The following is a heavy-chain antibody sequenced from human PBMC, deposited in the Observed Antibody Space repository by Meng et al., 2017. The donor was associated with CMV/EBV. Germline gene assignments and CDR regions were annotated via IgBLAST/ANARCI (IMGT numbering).Heavy chain of an antibody. D-gene: IGHD6-13*01. CDR1: GGTFSSCA. J-gene: IGHJ3*02. CDR2: HIPILGIT. V-gene: IGHV1-69*10. Sequence: SEKVSCKASGGTFSSCAISWVRQAPGQGGEGMGGHIPILGITKYAQKFQGRVTITADKSTSTAYMELSSLRSEDTAVYYCARSSCWYLGAFDIWGQGTMVTVSS. CDR3: ARSSCWYLGAFDI.